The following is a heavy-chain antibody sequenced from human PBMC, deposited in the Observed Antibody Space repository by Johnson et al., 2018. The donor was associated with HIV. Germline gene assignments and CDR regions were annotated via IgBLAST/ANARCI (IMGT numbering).Heavy chain of an antibody. Sequence: VQLVESVGGLVQPGGSLRLSCAASGFTFSSYWMHWVRQAPGKGLVWVSRINSDGSSTSYADSVKGRFTISRDNAKNTLYLQMNSLRAEDTAVYYCANIGPVANTSKEAGAARNAFDIWGQGTMVTVSS. CDR1: GFTFSSYW. CDR2: INSDGSST. D-gene: IGHD6-6*01. J-gene: IGHJ3*02. CDR3: ANIGPVANTSKEAGAARNAFDI. V-gene: IGHV3-74*02.